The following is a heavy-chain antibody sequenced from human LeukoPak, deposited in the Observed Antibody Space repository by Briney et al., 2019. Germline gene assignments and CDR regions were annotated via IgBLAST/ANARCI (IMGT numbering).Heavy chain of an antibody. D-gene: IGHD2-15*01. CDR1: GYTFTGYY. J-gene: IGHJ5*02. CDR2: INPNSGGT. V-gene: IGHV1-2*02. CDR3: ARGLVCSGGSCYSIRFDP. Sequence: AASVKVSCKASGYTFTGYYMHWVRQAPGQGLEWMGWINPNSGGTNYAQKFQGRVTMTRDTSISTAYMELSSLRSEDTAVYYCARGLVCSGGSCYSIRFDPWGQGTLVTVSS.